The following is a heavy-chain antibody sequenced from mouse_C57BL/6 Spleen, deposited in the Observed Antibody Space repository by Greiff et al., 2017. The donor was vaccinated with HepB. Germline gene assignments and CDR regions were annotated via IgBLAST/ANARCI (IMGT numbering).Heavy chain of an antibody. Sequence: QVQLQQSGAELVKPGASVKISCKASGYAFSSYWMNWVKQRPGKGLEWIGQIYPGDGDTNYNGKFKGKATLTADKSSSTADMQLSSLTSEDSAVYFCARTYDGYYDGFAYWGQGTLVTVSA. CDR1: GYAFSSYW. CDR2: IYPGDGDT. D-gene: IGHD2-3*01. CDR3: ARTYDGYYDGFAY. J-gene: IGHJ3*01. V-gene: IGHV1-80*01.